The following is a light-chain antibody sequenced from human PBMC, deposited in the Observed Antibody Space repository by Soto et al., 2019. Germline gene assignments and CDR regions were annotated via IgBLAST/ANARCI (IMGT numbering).Light chain of an antibody. V-gene: IGKV3-11*01. J-gene: IGKJ2*01. CDR1: QSVSTF. CDR3: QHYGSSPT. CDR2: DAS. Sequence: EIVLTQSPATLSLSPGERATLSCRASQSVSTFLAWYQHKPGQAPRLLIYDASNRATGIPDRFRGSGSGTDFTLTISSLEPEDFAVYYCQHYGSSPTFGQGAKLEIK.